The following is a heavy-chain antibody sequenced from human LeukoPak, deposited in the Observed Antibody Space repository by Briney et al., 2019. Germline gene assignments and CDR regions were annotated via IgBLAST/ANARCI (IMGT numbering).Heavy chain of an antibody. Sequence: SETLSLTCTVSGGSISSGSYYWSWIRQPAGKGLDWIGRIYTTGSTNYNPSLKSRVTMSIDSSKNQFSLKMTSVTAADTAVYYCARYRTSGSYLFDYWGQGTLVTVSS. CDR1: GGSISSGSYY. CDR3: ARYRTSGSYLFDY. D-gene: IGHD1-26*01. J-gene: IGHJ4*02. CDR2: IYTTGST. V-gene: IGHV4-61*02.